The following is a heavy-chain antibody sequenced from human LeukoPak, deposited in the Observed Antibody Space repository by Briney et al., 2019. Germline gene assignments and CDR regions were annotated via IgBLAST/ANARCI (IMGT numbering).Heavy chain of an antibody. CDR3: ARDRDIVVVIAHNYYYYYYMDV. J-gene: IGHJ6*03. CDR1: GGSISSYY. D-gene: IGHD2-21*01. V-gene: IGHV4-4*07. CDR2: IYTSGST. Sequence: SETLSLTCTVSGGSISSYYWSWIRRPAGKGLEWIGRIYTSGSTNYNPSLKSRVTMSVDTSKNQFSLKLSSVTAADTAVYYCARDRDIVVVIAHNYYYYYYMDVWGKGTTVTVSS.